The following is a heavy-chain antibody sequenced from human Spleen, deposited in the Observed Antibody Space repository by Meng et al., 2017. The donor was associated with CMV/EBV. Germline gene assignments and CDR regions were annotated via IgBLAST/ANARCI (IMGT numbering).Heavy chain of an antibody. D-gene: IGHD5-18*01. J-gene: IGHJ3*02. Sequence: ASVKVSCKASGYTFTDYYIHWVRQAPGEGLEWMGWINAYNGNTNYAQKFQGRVTMTRDTSISTAYMELSRLRSDDTAVYYCARDSLYSYGSGAFDIWGQGTMVTVSS. CDR2: INAYNGNT. V-gene: IGHV1-2*02. CDR3: ARDSLYSYGSGAFDI. CDR1: GYTFTDYY.